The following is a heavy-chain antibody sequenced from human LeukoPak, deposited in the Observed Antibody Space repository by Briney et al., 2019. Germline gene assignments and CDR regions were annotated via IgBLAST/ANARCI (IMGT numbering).Heavy chain of an antibody. Sequence: PGGSLRLSCAASGLTFSTYPMNWVRQAPGKGLEWVSGISGSAVNTFYADAVKGRFTISRDNSKNTLYLQMNSLRAEDTAVYYCAKEMGGYSSGWALDYWGQGTLVTVSS. V-gene: IGHV3-23*01. CDR1: GLTFSTYP. D-gene: IGHD6-19*01. CDR3: AKEMGGYSSGWALDY. CDR2: ISGSAVNT. J-gene: IGHJ4*02.